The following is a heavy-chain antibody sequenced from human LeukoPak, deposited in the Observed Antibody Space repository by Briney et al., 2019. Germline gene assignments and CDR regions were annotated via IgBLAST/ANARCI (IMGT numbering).Heavy chain of an antibody. D-gene: IGHD2-15*01. CDR1: GYTFTGYY. Sequence: ASVKVSCKASGYTFTGYYMHRVRQAPGQGLEWMGWINPNSGGTNYAQKFQGRVTMTRDTSISTAYMELSRLRSDDTAVYYCARVDCSGGSCYLFSDWGQGTLVTVSS. J-gene: IGHJ4*02. CDR3: ARVDCSGGSCYLFSD. CDR2: INPNSGGT. V-gene: IGHV1-2*02.